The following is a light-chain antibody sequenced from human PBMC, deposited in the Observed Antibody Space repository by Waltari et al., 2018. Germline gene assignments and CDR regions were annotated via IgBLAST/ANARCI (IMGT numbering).Light chain of an antibody. J-gene: IGKJ1*01. CDR3: QQYDSYSGT. V-gene: IGKV1-5*03. CDR1: QSISSW. Sequence: DIQMTQSPSTLSASVRARVTITCRASQSISSWLAWYQQKPGKAPNLLIYKASRLESGVPSRFSGSGSGTEFTLTISSLQPDDFATYYCQQYDSYSGTFGQGTKVDIK. CDR2: KAS.